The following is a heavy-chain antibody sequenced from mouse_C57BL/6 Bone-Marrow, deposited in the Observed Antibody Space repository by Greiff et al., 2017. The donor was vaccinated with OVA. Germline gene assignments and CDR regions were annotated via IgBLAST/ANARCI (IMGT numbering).Heavy chain of an antibody. CDR1: GYTFTSYW. Sequence: QVQLQQPGAELVKPGASVKLSCKASGYTFTSYWMQWVKQRPVQGLEWIGEIDPSDSYTNYNQKFKGKATLTVDTSSSTAYMQLSSLTSEDSAVYYCARSTTVVHPYYFDDWGQGTTLTVSS. CDR2: IDPSDSYT. V-gene: IGHV1-50*01. D-gene: IGHD1-1*01. J-gene: IGHJ2*01. CDR3: ARSTTVVHPYYFDD.